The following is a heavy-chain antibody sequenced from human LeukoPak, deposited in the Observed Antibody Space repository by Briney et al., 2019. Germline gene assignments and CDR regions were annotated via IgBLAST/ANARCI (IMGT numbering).Heavy chain of an antibody. D-gene: IGHD1-26*01. Sequence: GGSLRLSCAASGFTFSSYWMSWVRQAPGKGLEWVANIKEDGSEKYYVDSVRGRFTISRDNAKNSLYLQMNSLGAADTAVYYCARETWSGSYFDYWGQGTLVTVSS. J-gene: IGHJ4*02. CDR2: IKEDGSEK. CDR3: ARETWSGSYFDY. V-gene: IGHV3-7*01. CDR1: GFTFSSYW.